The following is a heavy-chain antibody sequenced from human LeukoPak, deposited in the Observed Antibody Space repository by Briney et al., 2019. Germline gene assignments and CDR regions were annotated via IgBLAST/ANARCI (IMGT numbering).Heavy chain of an antibody. D-gene: IGHD2-15*01. CDR2: ICGSGGSP. CDR3: AKDWGCSGGSCYSSYFDC. Sequence: PGGSLRLSCAASGFTFSSYGMSWVRQAPGKGLQWVSAICGSGGSPYYAAFVKGRFTISRDNYKNTLYLQMNSLRADDTAVYYCAKDWGCSGGSCYSSYFDCWGQGTLVTVSS. J-gene: IGHJ4*01. CDR1: GFTFSSYG. V-gene: IGHV3-23*01.